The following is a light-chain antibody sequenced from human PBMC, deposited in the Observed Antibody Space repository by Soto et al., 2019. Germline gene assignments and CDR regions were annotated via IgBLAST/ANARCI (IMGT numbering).Light chain of an antibody. CDR2: DIT. V-gene: IGLV2-14*03. Sequence: QSALTQPPSVSGSPGQSITISCTGTSSNVGGSNYVSWYQHLPGTVPKLMIYDITNRPSGVSVRFSGSKSGTTASLTISGLQAEDEADYYCLSFTSSFTYIFGTGTKVTVL. CDR3: LSFTSSFTYI. J-gene: IGLJ1*01. CDR1: SSNVGGSNY.